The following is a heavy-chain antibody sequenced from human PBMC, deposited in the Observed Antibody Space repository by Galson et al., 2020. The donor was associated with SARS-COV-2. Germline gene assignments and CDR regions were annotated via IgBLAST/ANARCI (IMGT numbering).Heavy chain of an antibody. CDR1: GDSINYNHNY. D-gene: IGHD4-17*01. CDR2: INYDGST. J-gene: IGHJ4*02. CDR3: ARHAGNYGRYSYFDS. Sequence: SETLSLTCTVSGDSINYNHNYWGWIRQPPGKGLEWIGSINYDGSTYHNPSLKSRVTRSVDTSRNQFSLKLTSVTAADTGLFYCARHAGNYGRYSYFDSWGQGTLVSVSS. V-gene: IGHV4-39*01.